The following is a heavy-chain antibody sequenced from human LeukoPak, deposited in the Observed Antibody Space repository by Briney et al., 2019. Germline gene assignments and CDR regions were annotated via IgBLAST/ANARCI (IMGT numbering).Heavy chain of an antibody. V-gene: IGHV4-34*01. CDR3: ARHDTYYYGSSDYPLFDY. Sequence: KPSETLSLTCAVYGGSFSGYYWSRVRQTPGKGLEWIGEVNHSGNTKYNPSLKSRVTISVDTSKNQFSLKLSSVTAADTAVYYCARHDTYYYGSSDYPLFDYWGQGTLVTVSS. J-gene: IGHJ4*02. D-gene: IGHD3-22*01. CDR1: GGSFSGYY. CDR2: VNHSGNT.